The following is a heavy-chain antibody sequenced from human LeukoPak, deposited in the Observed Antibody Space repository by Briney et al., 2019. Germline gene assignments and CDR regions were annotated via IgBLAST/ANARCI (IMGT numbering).Heavy chain of an antibody. CDR2: ISGSGGST. CDR1: GFTFSSYA. D-gene: IGHD3-3*01. V-gene: IGHV3-23*01. CDR3: AARYYDFWSGYYTDGYYYYMDV. J-gene: IGHJ6*03. Sequence: PGGPLRLSCAASGFTFSSYAMSWVRQAPGKGREWVSSISGSGGSTYYADSVKGRFTISRDNSKNTLYLQMNSLRAEDTGVYYCAARYYDFWSGYYTDGYYYYMDVWGKGTTVTVSS.